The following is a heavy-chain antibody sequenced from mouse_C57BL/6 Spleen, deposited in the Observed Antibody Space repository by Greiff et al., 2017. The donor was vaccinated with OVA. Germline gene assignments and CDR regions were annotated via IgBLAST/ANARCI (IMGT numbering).Heavy chain of an antibody. V-gene: IGHV1-82*01. D-gene: IGHD4-1*01. CDR2: IYPGDGDT. J-gene: IGHJ4*01. CDR1: GYAFSSSW. CDR3: ARETGTAMDY. Sequence: VQLQQSGPELVKPGASVKISCKASGYAFSSSWMNWVKQRPGKGLEWIGRIYPGDGDTNYNGKFKGKATLTADKSSSTAYMQLSSLTSADSAVYCCARETGTAMDYWGQGTSVTVSS.